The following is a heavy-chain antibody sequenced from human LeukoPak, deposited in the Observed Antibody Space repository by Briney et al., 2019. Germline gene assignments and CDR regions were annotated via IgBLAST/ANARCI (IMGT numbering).Heavy chain of an antibody. Sequence: SETLSLTCTVSGGSISSGSYYWSWIRQPAGKGLEWIGRIYTSGSTNYNPSLKSRVTISVDTSKNQFSLKLSSVTAADTAVYYCARGGCSSTSCPKFYYYMDVWDKGTTVTVSS. V-gene: IGHV4-61*02. CDR2: IYTSGST. J-gene: IGHJ6*03. CDR1: GGSISSGSYY. D-gene: IGHD2-2*01. CDR3: ARGGCSSTSCPKFYYYMDV.